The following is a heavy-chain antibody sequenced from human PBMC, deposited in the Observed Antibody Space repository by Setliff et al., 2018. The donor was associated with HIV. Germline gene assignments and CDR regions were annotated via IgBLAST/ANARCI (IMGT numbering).Heavy chain of an antibody. D-gene: IGHD5-12*01. Sequence: SETLSLTCAVYGGSFSGHYWSWFRQPPGKGLEWIGEINQSGSTAYNPSLKSRVTISVDTSKNQLSLKLSSVTAADTAVYYCARGTYGGYAGLFDYWGQGSLVTVS. V-gene: IGHV4-34*01. CDR1: GGSFSGHY. CDR2: INQSGST. CDR3: ARGTYGGYAGLFDY. J-gene: IGHJ4*02.